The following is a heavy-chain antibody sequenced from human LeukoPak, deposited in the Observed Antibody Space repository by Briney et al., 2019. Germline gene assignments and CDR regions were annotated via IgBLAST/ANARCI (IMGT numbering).Heavy chain of an antibody. CDR3: ARDYYDYVWGSYRD. V-gene: IGHV1-2*02. J-gene: IGHJ4*02. CDR2: INPNSGGT. CDR1: GYTFTSYD. D-gene: IGHD3-16*02. Sequence: ASVKVSCKASGYTFTSYDINWVRQATGQGLEWMGWINPNSGGTNYAQKFQGRVTMTRDTSISTAYMELSRLRSDDTAVYYCARDYYDYVWGSYRDWGQGTLVTVSS.